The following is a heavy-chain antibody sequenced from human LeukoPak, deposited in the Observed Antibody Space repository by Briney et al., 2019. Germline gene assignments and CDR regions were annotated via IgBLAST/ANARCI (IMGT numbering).Heavy chain of an antibody. Sequence: SETLSLTCTVSGGSISSSVYYWGWIRQPPGKGLEWIGNIYYSGTTYYNPSLKSRVTISVDTSKNQFSLKLSSVTAADTAVYYCARDYYGSNWFDPWGQGTLVTVSS. CDR3: ARDYYGSNWFDP. J-gene: IGHJ5*02. CDR1: GGSISSSVYY. D-gene: IGHD3-10*01. V-gene: IGHV4-39*07. CDR2: IYYSGTT.